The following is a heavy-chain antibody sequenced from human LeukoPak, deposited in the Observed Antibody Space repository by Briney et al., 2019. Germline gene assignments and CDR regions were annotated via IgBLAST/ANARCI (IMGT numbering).Heavy chain of an antibody. V-gene: IGHV4-59*01. D-gene: IGHD3-22*01. J-gene: IGHJ5*02. CDR1: GGSISSYY. CDR3: ARDKNADYDSASNCFAP. CDR2: IYYSGRT. Sequence: SETLSLTCTVSGGSISSYYWSWIRQPPGKGLEWIGYIYYSGRTNYNPSLKSRVTISVDTSKNQFSLKLSSVTAADTAVYYCARDKNADYDSASNCFAPGGQGTLVTVSS.